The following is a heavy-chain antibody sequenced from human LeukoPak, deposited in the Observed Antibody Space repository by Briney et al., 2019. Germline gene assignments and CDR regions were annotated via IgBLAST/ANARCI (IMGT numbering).Heavy chain of an antibody. J-gene: IGHJ4*02. D-gene: IGHD2-21*02. CDR3: ATGSGFIADCGGDCYYPLGYFDY. CDR1: GFTFSRYW. V-gene: IGHV3-7*01. CDR2: IQEDGGEK. Sequence: GGSLRLSCAASGFTFSRYWMSWVRQAPGKGLEWVANIQEDGGEKYYVDSVKGRFVISRDNAKNSVYLQMNSLRVEDAAVYFCATGSGFIADCGGDCYYPLGYFDYWGQGSLVTVSS.